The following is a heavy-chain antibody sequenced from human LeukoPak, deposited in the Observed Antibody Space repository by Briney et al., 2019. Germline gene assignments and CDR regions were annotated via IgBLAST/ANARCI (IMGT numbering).Heavy chain of an antibody. Sequence: GGSLRLSCAASGSTFGSYWMSWVRQTPGKGLEWVANIKQDGSEKYYVDSVKGRFTISRDNAKNSLYLQMNSLRAEDTAVYYCARGGCSGGSCYWGQGTLVTVSS. CDR3: ARGGCSGGSCY. D-gene: IGHD2-15*01. V-gene: IGHV3-7*01. CDR2: IKQDGSEK. CDR1: GSTFGSYW. J-gene: IGHJ4*02.